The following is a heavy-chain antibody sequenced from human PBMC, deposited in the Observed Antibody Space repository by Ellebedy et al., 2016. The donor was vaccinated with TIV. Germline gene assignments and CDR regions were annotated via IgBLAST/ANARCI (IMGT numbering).Heavy chain of an antibody. CDR1: GASIRNSSFS. CDR3: TGSIVVVPAAFDF. Sequence: SETLSLTXTVSGASIRNSSFSWGWIRQSPGKGPESIGSLYYSGRTYFNPSLKSRVTISVDTAKNQFSLNLSSVTAADTALYYCTGSIVVVPAAFDFWGQGVLVTVAS. CDR2: LYYSGRT. V-gene: IGHV4-39*01. D-gene: IGHD2-2*01. J-gene: IGHJ4*02.